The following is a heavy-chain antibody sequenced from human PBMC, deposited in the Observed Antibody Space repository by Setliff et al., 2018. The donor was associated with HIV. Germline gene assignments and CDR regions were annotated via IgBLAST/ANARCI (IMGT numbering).Heavy chain of an antibody. V-gene: IGHV4-38-2*02. CDR2: MYHSGTA. J-gene: IGHJ4*02. D-gene: IGHD4-17*01. CDR1: GYSISSGYY. Sequence: SETLSLTCTVSGYSISSGYYWGWIRQPPGKGLEWIGSMYHSGTAFHNPSLKSRVTISVDTSKKRFSLKLSSVTAADTAVYHCTRHAPGSDYGDAYYFDYWGQGRLVTVSS. CDR3: TRHAPGSDYGDAYYFDY.